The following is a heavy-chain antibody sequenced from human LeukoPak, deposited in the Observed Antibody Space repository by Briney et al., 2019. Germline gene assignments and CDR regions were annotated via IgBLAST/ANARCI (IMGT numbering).Heavy chain of an antibody. CDR3: ANGGIQLWFKGVDRTGAGLPEVPFDI. CDR1: GFTFSSYA. D-gene: IGHD5-18*01. CDR2: ISGSGGST. J-gene: IGHJ3*02. Sequence: PGGSLRLSCAASGFTFSSYAMSWVRQAPGKGLEWVSAISGSGGSTYYADSVKGRFTISRDNSKNTLYLQMNSLRAEDTAVYYCANGGIQLWFKGVDRTGAGLPEVPFDIWGQGTMVTVSS. V-gene: IGHV3-23*01.